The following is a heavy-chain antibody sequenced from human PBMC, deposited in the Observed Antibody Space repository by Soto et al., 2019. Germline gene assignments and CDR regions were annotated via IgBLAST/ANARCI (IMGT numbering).Heavy chain of an antibody. Sequence: TGGSLRLSCVASGFTFNKYALAWVRQAPGKGLEWVSAISGSGASTYDADSVKGRFTISRDNSNNTLYLQMNSLRAEDTAVYHCARTYDSSGYYYDYWGQGTLVTVSS. V-gene: IGHV3-23*01. CDR1: GFTFNKYA. D-gene: IGHD3-22*01. CDR3: ARTYDSSGYYYDY. J-gene: IGHJ4*02. CDR2: ISGSGAST.